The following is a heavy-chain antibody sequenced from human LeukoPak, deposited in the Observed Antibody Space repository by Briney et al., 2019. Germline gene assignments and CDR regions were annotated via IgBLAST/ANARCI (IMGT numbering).Heavy chain of an antibody. CDR1: GYTFNDYG. V-gene: IGHV1-18*01. D-gene: IGHD6-6*01. J-gene: IGHJ4*02. CDR2: ISPYNGNT. Sequence: ASVQVSCKASGYTFNDYGITWVRQAPGQGLEWMGWISPYNGNTNYAQKIQGRVAMTTDTSTSTAYMELRSLTSDDTAVYYCARGARALYSTSSFDYWGQGTLVTVSS. CDR3: ARGARALYSTSSFDY.